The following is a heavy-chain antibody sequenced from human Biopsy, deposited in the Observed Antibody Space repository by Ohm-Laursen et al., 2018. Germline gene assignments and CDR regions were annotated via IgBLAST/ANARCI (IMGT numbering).Heavy chain of an antibody. V-gene: IGHV3-30*02. D-gene: IGHD7-27*01. Sequence: SLRLSCTASGFTFGHYAMHWVRQAPGKGLEWISLIWHDGTNEDYADSVKGRFTISRDNSKNTLYLQMNNLRAEDTAVFYCAKDLRNNNWGVENWGQGTLVTVSS. CDR3: AKDLRNNNWGVEN. CDR2: IWHDGTNE. CDR1: GFTFGHYA. J-gene: IGHJ4*02.